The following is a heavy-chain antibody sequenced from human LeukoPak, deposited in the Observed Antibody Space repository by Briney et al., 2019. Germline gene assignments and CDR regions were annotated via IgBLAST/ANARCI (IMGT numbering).Heavy chain of an antibody. V-gene: IGHV1-69*06. CDR1: GGTFSSYA. D-gene: IGHD1-1*01. CDR2: IIPIFGTA. J-gene: IGHJ6*03. Sequence: ASVKVSCKASGGTFSSYAISWVRQAPGQGLEWMGGIIPIFGTANYARKFQGRVTITADKSTSTAYMELSSLRSEDTAVYYCASPLRLQLERKTSYYYYYYMDVWGKGTTVTVSS. CDR3: ASPLRLQLERKTSYYYYYYMDV.